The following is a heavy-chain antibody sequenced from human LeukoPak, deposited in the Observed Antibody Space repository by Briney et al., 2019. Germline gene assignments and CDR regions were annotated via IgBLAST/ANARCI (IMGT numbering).Heavy chain of an antibody. D-gene: IGHD4-23*01. CDR3: ARDGYGGNSGDY. J-gene: IGHJ4*02. V-gene: IGHV3-33*08. CDR2: IWYDGSNK. CDR1: GFTFSSYA. Sequence: GGSLRLSCAASGFTFSSYAMSWVRQAPGKGLEWVAVIWYDGSNKYYADSVKGRFTISRDNSKNTLYLQMNSLRAEDTAVYYCARDGYGGNSGDYWGQGTLVTVSS.